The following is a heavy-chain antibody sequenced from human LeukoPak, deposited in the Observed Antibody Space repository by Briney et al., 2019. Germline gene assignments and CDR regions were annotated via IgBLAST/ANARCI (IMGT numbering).Heavy chain of an antibody. J-gene: IGHJ1*01. V-gene: IGHV3-15*01. D-gene: IGHD2-15*01. CDR2: IKSKTDGGTT. CDR3: TTELGYCSGGSCYSFGYFQH. CDR1: GFTFSNAW. Sequence: GGSLRLSCAASGFTFSNAWMSWVRQAPGKGLEWVGRIKSKTDGGTTDYAAPVKGRFTISRDDSKNTLYLQMNSLKTEDTAVYYCTTELGYCSGGSCYSFGYFQHWGQGTLVTVSP.